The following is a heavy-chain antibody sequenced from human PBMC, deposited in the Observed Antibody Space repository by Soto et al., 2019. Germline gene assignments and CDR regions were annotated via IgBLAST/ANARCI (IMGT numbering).Heavy chain of an antibody. CDR3: ARDKVEWLGFGAPRYSDY. Sequence: PGGSLRLSCAASGFTFSSYGMHWVRQAPGKGLEWVAVIWYDGSNKYYADSVKGRFTISRDNSKNTLYLQMNSLRAEDTAVYYCARDKVEWLGFGAPRYSDYWGQGTLVTVSP. D-gene: IGHD3-10*01. CDR1: GFTFSSYG. CDR2: IWYDGSNK. V-gene: IGHV3-33*01. J-gene: IGHJ4*02.